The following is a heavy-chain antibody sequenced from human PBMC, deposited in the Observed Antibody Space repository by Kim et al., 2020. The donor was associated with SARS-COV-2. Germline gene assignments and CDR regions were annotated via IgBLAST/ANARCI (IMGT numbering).Heavy chain of an antibody. CDR1: GYTFTSYG. CDR3: ARVRRYQLLHYGMDV. CDR2: ISAYNGNT. Sequence: ASVKVSCKASGYTFTSYGISWVRQAPGQGLEWMGWISAYNGNTNYAQKLQGRVTMTTDTSTSTAYMELRSLRSDDTAVYYCARVRRYQLLHYGMDVWGQGTTVTVSS. D-gene: IGHD2-2*01. V-gene: IGHV1-18*04. J-gene: IGHJ6*02.